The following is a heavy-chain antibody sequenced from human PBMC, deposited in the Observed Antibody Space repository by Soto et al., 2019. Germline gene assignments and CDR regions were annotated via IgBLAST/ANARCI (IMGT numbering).Heavy chain of an antibody. CDR1: GGTFSSYA. CDR2: IIPIFGTA. J-gene: IGHJ4*02. D-gene: IGHD2-15*01. V-gene: IGHV1-69*12. CDR3: ARESRYCSGGSCYFLAGIDY. Sequence: QVQLVQSGAEVKKPGSSVKVSCKASGGTFSSYAISWVRQAPGQGLEWMGGIIPIFGTANYGQKFQGRVTPNADESTSTADMELSSLRSEDTAVYYCARESRYCSGGSCYFLAGIDYWGQGTLVTVSS.